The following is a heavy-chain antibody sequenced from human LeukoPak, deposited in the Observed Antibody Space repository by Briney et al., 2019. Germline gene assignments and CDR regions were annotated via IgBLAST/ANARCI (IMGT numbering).Heavy chain of an antibody. CDR2: INHSGST. V-gene: IGHV4-34*01. J-gene: IGHJ4*02. CDR1: GGSFSGYY. D-gene: IGHD3-10*01. Sequence: PSETLSLICAVYGGSFSGYYWSWIRQPPGKGLEWIGEINHSGSTNYNPSLKSRVAISVDTSKNQFSLKLSSVTAADAAVYYCARSLRYYYGSGSHYFDYWGQGTLVTVSS. CDR3: ARSLRYYYGSGSHYFDY.